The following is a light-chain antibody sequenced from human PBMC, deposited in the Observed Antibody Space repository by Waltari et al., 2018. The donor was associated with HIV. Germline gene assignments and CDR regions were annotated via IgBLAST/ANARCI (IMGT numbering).Light chain of an antibody. J-gene: IGLJ2*01. CDR3: QVWVDSRDVAVI. Sequence: TQPPSVSVAPGTTARIPCGGDNIGGKLVHWYQQKPGQAPVLVICDDNDRPSGIPERFSGSNSGNTATLTISRVEGGDEADYYCQVWVDSRDVAVIFGGGTKLTVL. CDR1: NIGGKL. V-gene: IGLV3-21*04. CDR2: DDN.